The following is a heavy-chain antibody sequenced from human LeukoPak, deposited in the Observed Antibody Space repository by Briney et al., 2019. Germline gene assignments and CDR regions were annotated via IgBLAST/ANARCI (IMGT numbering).Heavy chain of an antibody. CDR2: IGTIGYST. CDR3: AKDIQLST. CDR1: GFSFSSAA. J-gene: IGHJ3*01. D-gene: IGHD5-24*01. Sequence: GGSLRLSCAASGFSFSSAAMTWVRQAPGKGLEWVSLIGTIGYSTYYADSVKGRFTISRDNSKNTLSLQMNSLRVEDPAIYYCAKDIQLSTWGLGTMVTVSS. V-gene: IGHV3-23*01.